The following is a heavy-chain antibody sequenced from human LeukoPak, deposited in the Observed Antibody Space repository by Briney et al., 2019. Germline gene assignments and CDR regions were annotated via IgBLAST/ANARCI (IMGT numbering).Heavy chain of an antibody. Sequence: GGSLRLSCAASGLTFTTYAMSWVRQAPGKGLEWVSSISNSGGSTYYADSVKGRFTISRDNSKNSLYLQMNSLRTEDTALYYCAKGPGDSSGYYLFDYWGQGTLVTVSS. CDR3: AKGPGDSSGYYLFDY. V-gene: IGHV3-23*01. CDR2: ISNSGGST. J-gene: IGHJ4*02. D-gene: IGHD3-22*01. CDR1: GLTFTTYA.